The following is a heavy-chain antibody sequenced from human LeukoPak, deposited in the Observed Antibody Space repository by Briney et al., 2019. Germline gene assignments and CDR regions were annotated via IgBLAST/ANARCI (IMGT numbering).Heavy chain of an antibody. CDR2: ISGSGDST. CDR1: GFTLSSYA. CDR3: AKDRYGDYSFDY. D-gene: IGHD4-17*01. V-gene: IGHV3-23*01. J-gene: IGHJ4*02. Sequence: GRSLRLSCAASGFTLSSYAMSWVRQAPGGGLEWVSAISGSGDSTDYADSAKGRFTISRDNSKNTLYLQMNSLRAEDTAVYYCAKDRYGDYSFDYWGQGTPVTVSS.